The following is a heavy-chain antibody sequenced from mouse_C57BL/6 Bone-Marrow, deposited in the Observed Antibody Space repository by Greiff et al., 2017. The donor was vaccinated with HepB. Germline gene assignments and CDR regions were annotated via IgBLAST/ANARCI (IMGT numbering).Heavy chain of an antibody. J-gene: IGHJ2*01. CDR2: ISSGSSTI. CDR3: ARGATGLDY. CDR1: GFTFSDYG. V-gene: IGHV5-17*01. Sequence: EVKLMESGGGLVKPGGSLKLSCAASGFTFSDYGMDWVRQGPEKGLGWVAYISSGSSTIYYADTVKGRFTISRDNAKNTLFLQMTSLRSEDTAMYYCARGATGLDYWGQGTTLTVSS. D-gene: IGHD3-1*01.